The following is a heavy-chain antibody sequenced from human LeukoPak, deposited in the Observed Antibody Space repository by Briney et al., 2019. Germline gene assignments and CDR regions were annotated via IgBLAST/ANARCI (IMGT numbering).Heavy chain of an antibody. CDR2: IYSGGGT. J-gene: IGHJ4*02. Sequence: GGSLRLSCAASGFTVSSNYMSWVRQAPGKGLEWVSVIYSGGGTYYADSVKGRFTFSRDNSKNTLYLQMNSLRAEDTAVYFCARGQGGSFYFDYWGQGTLVTVSS. D-gene: IGHD1-26*01. CDR1: GFTVSSNY. CDR3: ARGQGGSFYFDY. V-gene: IGHV3-53*01.